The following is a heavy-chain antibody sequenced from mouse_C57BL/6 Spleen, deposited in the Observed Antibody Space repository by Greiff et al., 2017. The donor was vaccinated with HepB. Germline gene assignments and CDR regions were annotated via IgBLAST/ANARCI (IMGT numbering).Heavy chain of an antibody. V-gene: IGHV1-26*01. D-gene: IGHD1-1*01. CDR3: AKRGSDGSRYFDY. Sequence: EVQLQQSGPELVKPGASVKISCKASGYTFTDYYMNWVKQSHGKSLEWIGDINPNNGGTSYNQKFKGKATLTVDKSSSTAYMERRSLTSEDSAVYYCAKRGSDGSRYFDYWGQGTTLTVSS. CDR2: INPNNGGT. J-gene: IGHJ2*01. CDR1: GYTFTDYY.